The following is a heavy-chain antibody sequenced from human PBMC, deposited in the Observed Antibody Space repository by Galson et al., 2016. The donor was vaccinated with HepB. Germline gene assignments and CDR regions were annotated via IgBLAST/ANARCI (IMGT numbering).Heavy chain of an antibody. CDR2: IWYDGSNK. CDR3: ARLVYDFWSGYYSCGMDV. D-gene: IGHD3-3*01. J-gene: IGHJ6*04. CDR1: GFTFSSYG. V-gene: IGHV3-33*01. Sequence: SLRLSCAASGFTFSSYGMHWVRQAPGKGLEWVAGIWYDGSNKYYADSVKGRFTISRDNSKNTLYLQMNSPTAEETAVYYCARLVYDFWSGYYSCGMDVWGKGTTVTVSS.